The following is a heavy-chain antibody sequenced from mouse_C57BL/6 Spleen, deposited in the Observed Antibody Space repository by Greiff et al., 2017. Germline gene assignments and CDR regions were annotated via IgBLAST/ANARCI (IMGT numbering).Heavy chain of an antibody. CDR2: INPSSGYT. J-gene: IGHJ3*01. CDR3: ARESPTGTPFAY. Sequence: VHLQQSGAELARPGASVKMSCKASGYTFPSYTMHWVKQRPGQGLEWIGYINPSSGYTKYNQKFKDKATLTADKSSSTAYMQLSSLTSEDSAVYYCARESPTGTPFAYWGQGTLVTVSA. D-gene: IGHD4-1*02. V-gene: IGHV1-4*01. CDR1: GYTFPSYT.